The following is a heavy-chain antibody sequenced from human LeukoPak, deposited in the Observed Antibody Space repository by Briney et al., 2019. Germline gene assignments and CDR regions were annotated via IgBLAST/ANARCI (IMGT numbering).Heavy chain of an antibody. CDR3: AKRAAAGTQYFDY. CDR2: TSARGAST. Sequence: PGESLRLSCTASGCTFNSDAMSWVRQAPGKGLEWVWITSARGASTYHADSVKGRFTISRANSKNTLYLQTNTLRAEDTAVYYCAKRAAAGTQYFDYWGQGTLVTVSS. D-gene: IGHD6-25*01. V-gene: IGHV3-23*01. J-gene: IGHJ4*02. CDR1: GCTFNSDA.